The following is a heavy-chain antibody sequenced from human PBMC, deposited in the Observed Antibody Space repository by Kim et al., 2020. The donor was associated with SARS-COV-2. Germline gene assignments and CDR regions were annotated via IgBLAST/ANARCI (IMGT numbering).Heavy chain of an antibody. CDR1: GTSISSGEYY. CDR3: ARVPSQVEKLVGVHNY. Sequence: SETLSLTCTVSGTSISSGEYYWSWLRQLPGEGLQWIGYTSHTGSAFYSPSLKSRVSLSADTSKNQVSLELTSVTAADTAVYFCARVPSQVEKLVGVHNY. D-gene: IGHD3-3*01. V-gene: IGHV4-31*03. J-gene: IGHJ6*01. CDR2: TSHTGSA.